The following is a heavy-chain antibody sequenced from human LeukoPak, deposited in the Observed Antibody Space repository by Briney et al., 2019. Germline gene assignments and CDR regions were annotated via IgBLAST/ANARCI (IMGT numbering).Heavy chain of an antibody. D-gene: IGHD2-2*01. CDR3: AREYASGTFD. Sequence: GGSQRLSCAASGFIVSNYYMNWVRQAPGKGLECVSVIYNGGATYYADSVKGRFTISRDNSMNTLYLQMNSLRAEDTAVYFCAREYASGTFDWGQGTLVTVSS. J-gene: IGHJ4*02. CDR1: GFIVSNYY. V-gene: IGHV3-53*01. CDR2: IYNGGAT.